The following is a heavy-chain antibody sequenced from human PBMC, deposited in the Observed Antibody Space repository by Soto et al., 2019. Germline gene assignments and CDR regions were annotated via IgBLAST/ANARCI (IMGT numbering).Heavy chain of an antibody. CDR1: GYTFSRNW. D-gene: IGHD3-22*01. V-gene: IGHV5-51*01. J-gene: IGHJ4*02. CDR3: ARLYRYYYDSSGYYFNPDDY. Sequence: PGESLKISCKASGYTFSRNWIGWVRQMPGKGLESIGIIYPDDSDTTYNPSFQGRVTISADKSISTAFLQWSSLKASDTAMYYCARLYRYYYDSSGYYFNPDDYWGQGTLVTVSS. CDR2: IYPDDSDT.